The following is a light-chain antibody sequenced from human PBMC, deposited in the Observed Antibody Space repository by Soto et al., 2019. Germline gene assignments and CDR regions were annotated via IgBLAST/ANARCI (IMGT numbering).Light chain of an antibody. CDR1: QNIYSN. CDR2: RAS. CDR3: LQYHNLWA. V-gene: IGKV3-15*01. J-gene: IGKJ1*01. Sequence: IVMTQSPATLSVSPWERASLSCRASQNIYSNVAWYQQRPGQAPRLLIYRASTRATGIPARFSGGGSGTEFTLTISSLQSEDFTVYSCLQYHNLWAFGQGTKVDIK.